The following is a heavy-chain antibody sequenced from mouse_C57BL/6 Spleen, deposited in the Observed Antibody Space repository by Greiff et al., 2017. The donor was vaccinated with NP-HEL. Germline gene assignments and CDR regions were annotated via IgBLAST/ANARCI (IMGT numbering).Heavy chain of an antibody. J-gene: IGHJ4*01. CDR2: INPYNGDT. D-gene: IGHD1-1*01. Sequence: VQLQQPGPELVKPGASVKISCKASGYSFTGYFMNWVMQSHGQSLEWIGRINPYNGDTFYNQKFKGKATLTVDKSSSTANMELRRLTSEDSAVYYCARWITTPGGARDYWGQGTSVTVSS. CDR1: GYSFTGYF. V-gene: IGHV1-20*01. CDR3: ARWITTPGGARDY.